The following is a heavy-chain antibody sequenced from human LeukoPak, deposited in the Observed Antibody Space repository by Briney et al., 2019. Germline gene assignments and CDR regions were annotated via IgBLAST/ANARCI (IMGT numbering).Heavy chain of an antibody. CDR1: GGSVSSDTYY. CDR2: VYYTGST. V-gene: IGHV4-61*01. D-gene: IGHD1-14*01. J-gene: IGHJ6*02. CDR3: ARELPYHHGLDV. Sequence: SEALSLTCTVSGGSVSSDTYYWSWIRQPPGKGLERIGYVYYTGSTNYNPSLKSRVTISVDTSKNQFSLKLNSVTAADTAVYYCARELPYHHGLDVWGQGTTVTVSS.